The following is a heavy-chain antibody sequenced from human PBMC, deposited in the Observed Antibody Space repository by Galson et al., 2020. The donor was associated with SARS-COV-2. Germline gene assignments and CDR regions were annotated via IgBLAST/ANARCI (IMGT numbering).Heavy chain of an antibody. CDR3: ASLRYYDILTGYTVDV. V-gene: IGHV1-2*02. Sequence: ASVKVSCKASGYTFTDYYMHWVRQAPGQGLEWMGWINPITGGTNCAQKFQGRVTMTRDTSIRTAYMELSRLRSDDTAVYYCASLRYYDILTGYTVDVWGQGTMVTVSS. CDR2: INPITGGT. CDR1: GYTFTDYY. J-gene: IGHJ6*02. D-gene: IGHD3-9*01.